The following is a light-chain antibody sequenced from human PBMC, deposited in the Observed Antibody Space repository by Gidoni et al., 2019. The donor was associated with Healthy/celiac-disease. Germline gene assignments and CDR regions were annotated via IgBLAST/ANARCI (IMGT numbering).Light chain of an antibody. CDR2: AAS. Sequence: IHMTQSPSSLSASVGDRVTITCRASQSISSYLNWYQQKPGKAPKLLIYAASSLQSGVPSRCSGSGSWTDFTLTISSLQPEDFATYYCQQSYSTPRAFGEGTKLEIK. J-gene: IGKJ2*01. CDR1: QSISSY. CDR3: QQSYSTPRA. V-gene: IGKV1-39*01.